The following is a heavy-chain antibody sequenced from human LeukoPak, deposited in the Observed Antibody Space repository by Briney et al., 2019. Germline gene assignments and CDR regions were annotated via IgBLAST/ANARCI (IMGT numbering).Heavy chain of an antibody. CDR2: ISSNGGST. CDR3: ARDSSSSAVHMDV. J-gene: IGHJ6*04. CDR1: GFTFSGYA. V-gene: IGHV3-64*01. Sequence: SGGSLRLSCAASGFTFSGYAMHWVRQAPGKGLEYVSGISSNGGSTYYANSVKGRFTISRDNSKNTLYLQMGSLRAEDMAVYYCARDSSSSAVHMDVWGKGTTVTVSS. D-gene: IGHD2-2*01.